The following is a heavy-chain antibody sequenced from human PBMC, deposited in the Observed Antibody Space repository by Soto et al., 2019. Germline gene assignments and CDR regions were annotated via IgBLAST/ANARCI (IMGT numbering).Heavy chain of an antibody. Sequence: QVQLVQSGAEVKKPGASVKVSCKASGYTFSSYDINWVRQATGQGLEWMGWMIPNSGKIGYAQKFQGRLTMARNTSISTAYMELSSLRSEDTAVYYCARDYGDYSGDYWGQGTLVTVSS. CDR1: GYTFSSYD. CDR2: MIPNSGKI. D-gene: IGHD4-17*01. J-gene: IGHJ4*02. V-gene: IGHV1-8*01. CDR3: ARDYGDYSGDY.